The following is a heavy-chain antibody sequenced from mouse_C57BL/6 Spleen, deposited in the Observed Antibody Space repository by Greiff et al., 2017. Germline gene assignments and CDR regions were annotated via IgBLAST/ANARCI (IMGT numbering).Heavy chain of an antibody. CDR1: GFTFSSYA. Sequence: EVKVVESGGGLVKPGGSLKLSCAASGFTFSSYAMSWVRQTPEKRLEWVATISDGGSYTYYPDNVKGRFTISRDNAKNNLYLQMSHLKSEDTAMYYCARVYGYDYAMDYWGQGTSVTVSS. J-gene: IGHJ4*01. V-gene: IGHV5-4*03. CDR2: ISDGGSYT. D-gene: IGHD2-2*01. CDR3: ARVYGYDYAMDY.